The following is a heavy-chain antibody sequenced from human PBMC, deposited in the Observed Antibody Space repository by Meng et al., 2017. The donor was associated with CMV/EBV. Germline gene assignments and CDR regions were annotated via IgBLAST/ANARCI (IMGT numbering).Heavy chain of an antibody. Sequence: VEAGGGLVTPGVSSIPSWAASGFTFSSYWMKWVRQAPGKGLEWVSSISSSSSYIYYADSVKGRFTISRDNAKNSLYLQMNSLRAEDTAVYYCASYSSSWEGYWGQGTLVTVSS. J-gene: IGHJ4*02. CDR1: GFTFSSYW. CDR2: ISSSSSYI. V-gene: IGHV3-21*01. CDR3: ASYSSSWEGY. D-gene: IGHD6-13*01.